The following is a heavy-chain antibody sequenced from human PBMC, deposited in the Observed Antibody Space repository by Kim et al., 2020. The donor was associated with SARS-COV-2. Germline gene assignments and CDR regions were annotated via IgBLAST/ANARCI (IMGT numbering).Heavy chain of an antibody. CDR1: GFTFEKYW. V-gene: IGHV3-7*03. CDR2: INEDGSEK. CDR3: ASGGRQGAPDS. D-gene: IGHD1-26*01. J-gene: IGHJ5*01. Sequence: GGSLRLSCAASGFTFEKYWMTWARQAPGKGLEWVANINEDGSEKHYVDSVRGRFTISRDNANNSLFLQMTYLGADDTAVYYCASGGRQGAPDSWGEGTLVTVSS.